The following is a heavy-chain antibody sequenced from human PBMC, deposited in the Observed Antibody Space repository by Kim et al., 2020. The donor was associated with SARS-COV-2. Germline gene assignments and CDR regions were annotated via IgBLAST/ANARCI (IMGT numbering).Heavy chain of an antibody. V-gene: IGHV4-31*03. CDR3: ARDDSGHAFDI. CDR2: IYYSGST. CDR1: GGSISSGGYY. J-gene: IGHJ3*02. Sequence: SETLSLTCTVSGGSISSGGYYWSWIRQHPGKGLEWIGYIYYSGSTYYNPSLKSRVTISVDTSKNQFSLKLSSVTAADTAVYYCARDDSGHAFDIWGQGTMVTVSS. D-gene: IGHD1-26*01.